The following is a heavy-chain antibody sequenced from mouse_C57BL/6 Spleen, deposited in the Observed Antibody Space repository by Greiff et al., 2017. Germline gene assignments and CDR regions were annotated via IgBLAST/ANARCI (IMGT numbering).Heavy chain of an antibody. V-gene: IGHV1-59*01. CDR2: IDPSDSYT. CDR3: ARRVGYYYAMDY. CDR1: GYTFTSYW. Sequence: QVQLKQPGAELVRPGTSVKLSCKASGYTFTSYWMHWVKQRPGQGLEWIGVIDPSDSYTNYNQKFKGKATLTVDTSSSTAYMQLSSLTSEDSAVYYCARRVGYYYAMDYWGQGTSVTVSS. J-gene: IGHJ4*01. D-gene: IGHD1-1*01.